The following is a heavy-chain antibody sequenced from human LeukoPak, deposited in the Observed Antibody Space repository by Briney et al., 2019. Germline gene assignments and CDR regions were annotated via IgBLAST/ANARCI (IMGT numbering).Heavy chain of an antibody. CDR2: IYSGGGT. V-gene: IGHV3-53*01. Sequence: GGSLRLSCAASGFIVSNNYMSWVRQAPGKGLEWVSVIYSGGGTYSADSVKGRFTISRDNSKNTLYFQMNNLRAEDTAVYYCGRTGAPDYWGQGTLVTVSS. J-gene: IGHJ4*02. CDR3: GRTGAPDY. D-gene: IGHD3-10*01. CDR1: GFIVSNNY.